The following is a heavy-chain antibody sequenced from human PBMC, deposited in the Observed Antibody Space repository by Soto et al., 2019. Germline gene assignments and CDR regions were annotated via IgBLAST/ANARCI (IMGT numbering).Heavy chain of an antibody. J-gene: IGHJ3*02. D-gene: IGHD2-15*01. CDR2: IYTSGST. V-gene: IGHV4-4*07. CDR1: GGSISSYY. CDR3: ARWWEPYDAFDI. Sequence: QVQLQESGPGLVKPSETLSLTCTVSGGSISSYYWSWIRQPAGKGLEWIGRIYTSGSTNYNPSLKSRVTMSVDTSKNRCSRRLSSVPAADTAVYYCARWWEPYDAFDIWGQGTMVTVSS.